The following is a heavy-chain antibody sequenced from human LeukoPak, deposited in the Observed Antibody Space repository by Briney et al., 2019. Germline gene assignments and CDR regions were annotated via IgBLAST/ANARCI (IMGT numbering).Heavy chain of an antibody. CDR3: ARDPRGTMGFDY. V-gene: IGHV3-66*01. D-gene: IGHD4/OR15-4a*01. CDR1: GFTFSSNY. J-gene: IGHJ4*02. CDR2: IYSGGST. Sequence: GGSLRLSCAASGFTFSSNYMSGVRQAPGKGLEWVSVIYSGGSTYYADSVQGRFTTSRDNSKNTLYLQMNSLSAEDTAVYYCARDPRGTMGFDYWGQGTLVTVSS.